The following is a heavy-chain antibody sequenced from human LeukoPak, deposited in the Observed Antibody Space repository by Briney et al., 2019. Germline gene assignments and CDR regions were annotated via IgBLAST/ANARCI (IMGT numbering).Heavy chain of an antibody. Sequence: GGSLRLSCAASGFTFSDYYMSWIRQAPGKGLEWVSYISSSGSIIYYADSVKGRFTISRDNAKNSLYLQMNSLRAEDTAVYYSARGNWITMIVVATDYWGQGTLVTVSS. CDR2: ISSSGSII. V-gene: IGHV3-11*01. J-gene: IGHJ4*02. D-gene: IGHD3-22*01. CDR3: ARGNWITMIVVATDY. CDR1: GFTFSDYY.